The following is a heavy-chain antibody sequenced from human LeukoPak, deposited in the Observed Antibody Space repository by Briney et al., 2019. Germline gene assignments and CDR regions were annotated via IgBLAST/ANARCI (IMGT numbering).Heavy chain of an antibody. CDR2: IYYSGST. J-gene: IGHJ4*02. CDR1: GGSISSYY. V-gene: IGHV4-59*01. D-gene: IGHD5-24*01. CDR3: ARGRGWLQSTPFDY. Sequence: SETLSLTCTVSGGSISSYYWSWIRQPPGKGLEWIGYIYYSGSTNDNPSLKSRVTISVDTSKNQFSLKLSSVTAADTAVYYCARGRGWLQSTPFDYWGQGTLVTVSS.